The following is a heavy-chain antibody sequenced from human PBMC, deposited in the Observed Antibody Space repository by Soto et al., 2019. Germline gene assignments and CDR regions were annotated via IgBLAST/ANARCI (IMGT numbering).Heavy chain of an antibody. CDR3: AADLPDWGAYAFDY. J-gene: IGHJ4*02. Sequence: EVQLVESGGGLVKPGGSLRLSCAASGFTFSNAWMSWVRQAPGKGLEWVGRIKSKVDGETIDYAAPVKGRFTISRDDSRNTVYLQMNSLSTEDTAMYYCAADLPDWGAYAFDYWGQGALVTVSS. CDR2: IKSKVDGETI. V-gene: IGHV3-15*01. CDR1: GFTFSNAW. D-gene: IGHD3-16*01.